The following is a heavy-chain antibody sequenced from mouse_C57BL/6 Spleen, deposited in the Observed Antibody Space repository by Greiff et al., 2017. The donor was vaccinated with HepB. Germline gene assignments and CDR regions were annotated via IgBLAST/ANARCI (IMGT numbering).Heavy chain of an antibody. V-gene: IGHV1-82*01. Sequence: VQLQQSGPELVKPGASVKISCKASGYAFSSSWMNWVKQRPGKGLEWIGRIYPGDGDTNYNGKFKGKATLTADKSSSTAYMQLSSLTSEDSAVYFCARTLYYGDDWDWAYWGQRTLVTVSA. J-gene: IGHJ3*01. CDR3: ARTLYYGDDWDWAY. D-gene: IGHD2-2*01. CDR1: GYAFSSSW. CDR2: IYPGDGDT.